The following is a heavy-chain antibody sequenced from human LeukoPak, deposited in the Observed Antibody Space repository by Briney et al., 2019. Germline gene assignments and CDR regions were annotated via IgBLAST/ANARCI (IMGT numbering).Heavy chain of an antibody. CDR3: ARVPLGYCSSTSCLAFDI. J-gene: IGHJ3*02. V-gene: IGHV1-2*02. CDR1: GYTFTGYY. Sequence: ASVKVSCEASGYTFTGYYMHWVRQAPGQGLEWMGWINPNSGGTDYAQKFQGRVTMTRDTSISTAYMELSRLRSDDTAVYYCARVPLGYCSSTSCLAFDIWGQGTMVTVSS. CDR2: INPNSGGT. D-gene: IGHD2-2*01.